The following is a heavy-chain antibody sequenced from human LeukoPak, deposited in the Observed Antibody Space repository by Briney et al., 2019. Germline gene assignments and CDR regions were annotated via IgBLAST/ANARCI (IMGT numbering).Heavy chain of an antibody. CDR2: IKQDGSEK. V-gene: IGHV3-7*01. J-gene: IGHJ3*02. D-gene: IGHD3-22*01. CDR1: GFTFSSYW. Sequence: GGSLRLSCAASGFTFSSYWMSWVRQAPGKGLEWVANIKQDGSEKYYVDSVKGRFTISRDNAKNSLCLQMSSLRAEDTAVYYCARPAGYGSSGYYWWGAFDIWGQGTMVTVSS. CDR3: ARPAGYGSSGYYWWGAFDI.